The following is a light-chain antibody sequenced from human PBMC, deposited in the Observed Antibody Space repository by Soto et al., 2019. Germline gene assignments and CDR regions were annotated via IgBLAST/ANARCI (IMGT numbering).Light chain of an antibody. V-gene: IGKV3-20*01. CDR1: ESVSDNY. J-gene: IGKJ4*01. Sequence: EIVLTQSTGTLSLSPGERATLSCRASESVSDNYLAWYQQRSGHAPRIVIYGASSRASAVPDRFSGSGSGADFTLTIRRLEQEDYAVYYCQQYGSSPLTFGGGPKVEIK. CDR2: GAS. CDR3: QQYGSSPLT.